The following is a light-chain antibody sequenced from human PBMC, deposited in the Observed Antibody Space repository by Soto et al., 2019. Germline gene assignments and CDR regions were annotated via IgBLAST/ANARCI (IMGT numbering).Light chain of an antibody. CDR1: QSVSSSY. Sequence: EIVLTQSPGTLSLSPGERATLSCRASQSVSSSYLAWYQHKPGRAPRLLIYAASRRATGIPDRFSGSGSGTDFTLTINSLQPDDFATYYCQQYNSYWTFGQGTKVDIK. V-gene: IGKV3-20*01. CDR3: QQYNSYWT. J-gene: IGKJ1*01. CDR2: AAS.